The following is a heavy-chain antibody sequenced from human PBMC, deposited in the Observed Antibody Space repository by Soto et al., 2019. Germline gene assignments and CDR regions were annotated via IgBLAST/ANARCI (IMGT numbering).Heavy chain of an antibody. J-gene: IGHJ6*03. CDR2: IIPILGIA. V-gene: IGHV1-69*02. D-gene: IGHD2-2*01. Sequence: QVQLVQSGAEVKKPGSSVKVSCKASGGTFSSYTISWVRQAPGQGLEWMGRIIPILGIANYAQKFQGRVTITADKSTSTAYMELSSLRSEDTAVYYCARMRIGYCSSTSCPTSGPKDYYYMDVWGKGTTVTVSS. CDR1: GGTFSSYT. CDR3: ARMRIGYCSSTSCPTSGPKDYYYMDV.